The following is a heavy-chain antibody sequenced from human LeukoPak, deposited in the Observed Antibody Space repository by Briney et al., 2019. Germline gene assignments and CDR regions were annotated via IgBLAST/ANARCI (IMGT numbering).Heavy chain of an antibody. V-gene: IGHV3-33*01. J-gene: IGHJ3*02. Sequence: PGGSLRLSCAASGFTFSSYGMRWVRQAPGKGLEWVAVIWYDGSNKYYADSVKGRFTISRDNSKNTLYLQMNSLRAEDTAVYYCARGMYYYDSSGYYRDAFDIWGQGTMVTVSS. D-gene: IGHD3-22*01. CDR2: IWYDGSNK. CDR1: GFTFSSYG. CDR3: ARGMYYYDSSGYYRDAFDI.